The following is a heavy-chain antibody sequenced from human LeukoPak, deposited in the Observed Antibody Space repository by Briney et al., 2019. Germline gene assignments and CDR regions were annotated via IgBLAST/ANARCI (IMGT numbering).Heavy chain of an antibody. Sequence: GSGPTLVNPTQTLTLTCTFSGFSLNTSGMCVNWIRQPPGKALEWLARIDWDDDEFYRTSLETRLTISKDISKNQVVLTMTNMDPVDTATYYCARKFMTADEFYFDYWGQGTLVTVSS. V-gene: IGHV2-70*17. CDR3: ARKFMTADEFYFDY. CDR1: GFSLNTSGMC. J-gene: IGHJ4*02. D-gene: IGHD2-21*02. CDR2: IDWDDDE.